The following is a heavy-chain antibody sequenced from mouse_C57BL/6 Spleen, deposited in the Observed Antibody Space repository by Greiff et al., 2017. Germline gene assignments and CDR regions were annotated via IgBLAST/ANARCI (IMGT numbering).Heavy chain of an antibody. D-gene: IGHD2-4*01. Sequence: QVQLQQPGAELVRPGSSVKLSCKASGYTFTSYWMHWVKQRPIQGLDWIGNIDPSDSETHYNQKFKDKATVTVDKSSSTAYMQLSSLTSEDSAVYYCVSSSYDYGGGFAYRGQGTLVTGSA. CDR3: VSSSYDYGGGFAY. CDR2: IDPSDSET. J-gene: IGHJ3*01. CDR1: GYTFTSYW. V-gene: IGHV1-52*01.